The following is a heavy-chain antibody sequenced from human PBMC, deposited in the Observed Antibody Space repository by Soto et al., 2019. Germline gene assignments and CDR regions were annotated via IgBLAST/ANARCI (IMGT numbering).Heavy chain of an antibody. CDR1: NGSFTDYF. D-gene: IGHD3-3*01. J-gene: IGHJ5*02. Sequence: PSETLSLTCAAHNGSFTDYFWTWIRQSPGKGLEWIGEINHRGGATYNPSLRSRVTISIDTSKNHFSLSLRSLTAPDPAVYSCGARGMTYDFVSRPHPFDPSGHGTLVT. CDR2: INHRGGA. V-gene: IGHV4-34*01. CDR3: GARGMTYDFVSRPHPFDP.